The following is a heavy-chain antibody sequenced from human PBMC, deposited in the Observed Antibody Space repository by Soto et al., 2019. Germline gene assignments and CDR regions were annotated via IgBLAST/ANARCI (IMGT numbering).Heavy chain of an antibody. CDR2: ISSSSSTI. J-gene: IGHJ6*02. Sequence: PGGSLRLSCAASGFTFSSYSMNWVRQAPGKGLEWVSYISSSSSTIYYADSVKGRFTISRDNAKNSLYLQMNSLRDEDTAVYYCARDPVGSGSTFAQRLYGMDVWGQGTTVTVSS. D-gene: IGHD3-10*01. CDR1: GFTFSSYS. V-gene: IGHV3-48*02. CDR3: ARDPVGSGSTFAQRLYGMDV.